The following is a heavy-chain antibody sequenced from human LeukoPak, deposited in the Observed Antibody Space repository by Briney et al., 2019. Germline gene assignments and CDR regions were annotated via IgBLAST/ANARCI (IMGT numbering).Heavy chain of an antibody. D-gene: IGHD6-13*01. CDR2: IYYSGST. Sequence: LRLSCAASGFTFSSTSMSWVRQAPGKGLEWVGYIYYSGSTYYNPSLKSRVTISVDTSKNQFSLKLSSVTAADTAVYYCARAAGRALFDYWGQGTLVTVSS. CDR1: GFTFSSTS. V-gene: IGHV4-31*02. J-gene: IGHJ4*02. CDR3: ARAAGRALFDY.